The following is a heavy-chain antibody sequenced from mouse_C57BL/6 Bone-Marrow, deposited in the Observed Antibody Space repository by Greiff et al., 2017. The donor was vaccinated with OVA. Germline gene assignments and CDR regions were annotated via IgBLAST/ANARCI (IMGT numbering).Heavy chain of an antibody. Sequence: EVKLQESGPELVKPGASVKISCKASGYSFTGYYMHWVKQSSEKSLEWIGEINPSTGGISYNQKFKGKATLTVDKSSSKAYMQLKSLTSEDSAVYNCARRIVNSSYYFDYWGQGTTLTVSS. CDR1: GYSFTGYY. J-gene: IGHJ2*01. CDR3: ARRIVNSSYYFDY. CDR2: INPSTGGI. V-gene: IGHV1-43*01. D-gene: IGHD2-12*01.